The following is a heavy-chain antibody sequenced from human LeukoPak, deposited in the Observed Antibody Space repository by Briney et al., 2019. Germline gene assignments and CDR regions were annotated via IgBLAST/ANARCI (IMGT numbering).Heavy chain of an antibody. CDR1: GYTFTSYA. CDR2: INAGNGNT. J-gene: IGHJ6*04. Sequence: GASVTVSFKASGYTFTSYAMHWVRQAPGQRLEWMGWINAGNGNTKYSQKFQGRVTITRDTSASTAYMELSSLRSEDTAVYYCASSHGDHYYYGMDVWGKGTTVTVSS. V-gene: IGHV1-3*01. D-gene: IGHD4-17*01. CDR3: ASSHGDHYYYGMDV.